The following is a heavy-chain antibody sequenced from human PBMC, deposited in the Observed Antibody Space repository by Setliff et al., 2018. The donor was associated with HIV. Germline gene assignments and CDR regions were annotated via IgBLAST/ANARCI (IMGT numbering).Heavy chain of an antibody. V-gene: IGHV3-23*01. Sequence: LRLSCAASGFTFPNFGMSWVRQAPGKGLEWVSGISSSGDRTYYADSVKGRFTMSRDNSKNTLHLQMNSLGVEDTAVYYCAKGWGSPDYWGRGTLVTVSS. D-gene: IGHD7-27*01. CDR1: GFTFPNFG. CDR2: ISSSGDRT. CDR3: AKGWGSPDY. J-gene: IGHJ4*02.